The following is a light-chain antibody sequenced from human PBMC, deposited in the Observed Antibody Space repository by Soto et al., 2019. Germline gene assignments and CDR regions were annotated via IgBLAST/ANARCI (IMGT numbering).Light chain of an antibody. V-gene: IGKV3-20*01. Sequence: PGERATLSCRASQSVSSSNFAWYQQKPAQAPRLLIYGASRRAPGIPERFSGSGSGTDFTLTIRRLEPEDFAVYYCKQYLTSPKTFGQGTKVDIK. J-gene: IGKJ1*01. CDR1: QSVSSSN. CDR3: KQYLTSPKT. CDR2: GAS.